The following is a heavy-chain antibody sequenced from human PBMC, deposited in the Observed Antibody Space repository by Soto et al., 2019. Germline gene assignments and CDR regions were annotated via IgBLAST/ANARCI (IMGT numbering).Heavy chain of an antibody. CDR1: GGSISSGDYY. CDR2: IHYSGST. D-gene: IGHD6-25*01. Sequence: SETLSLTCTVSGGSISSGDYYWSWIRQPPGKGLEWIGCIHYSGSTYYNPSLKSRVTKSVDTSKNQFSLKLSSVTAADTAVYYCAREKAAGDWFDPWGQGTLVTVSS. J-gene: IGHJ5*02. CDR3: AREKAAGDWFDP. V-gene: IGHV4-30-4*01.